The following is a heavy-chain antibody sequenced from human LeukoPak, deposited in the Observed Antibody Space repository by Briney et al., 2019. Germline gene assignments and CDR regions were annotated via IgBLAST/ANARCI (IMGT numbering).Heavy chain of an antibody. CDR3: ATHPFDF. V-gene: IGHV1-2*02. CDR2: INPNSGGT. J-gene: IGHJ4*02. CDR1: GYTFTDYN. Sequence: GASVKVSCKASGYTFTDYNIHWVRQAPGQGLEWMGWINPNSGGTNYAQKFQGRVTMTRDTSIGTAYMDLSSLISDDTAVYYCATHPFDFWRQGTLVTVSS.